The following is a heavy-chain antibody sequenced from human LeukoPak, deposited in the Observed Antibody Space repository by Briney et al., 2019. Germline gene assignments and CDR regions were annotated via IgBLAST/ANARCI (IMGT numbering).Heavy chain of an antibody. CDR3: ARERRIFGVVITPGLFDY. CDR2: ISSSGSTI. CDR1: GFTFSDYY. V-gene: IGHV3-11*04. D-gene: IGHD3-3*01. Sequence: GESLKISCAASGFTFSDYYMSWIRQAPGKGLEWVSYISSSGSTIYYADSVKGRFTISRDNAKNSLYLQMNSLRAEDTAVYYCARERRIFGVVITPGLFDYWGQGTLVTVSS. J-gene: IGHJ4*02.